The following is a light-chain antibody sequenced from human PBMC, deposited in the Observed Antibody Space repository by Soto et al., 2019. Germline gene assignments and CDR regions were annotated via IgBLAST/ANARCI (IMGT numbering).Light chain of an antibody. CDR1: SSDVGSYNL. V-gene: IGLV2-14*02. J-gene: IGLJ1*01. Sequence: QSVLTQPASVSGSPGQSITISCTGTSSDVGSYNLVSWYQQHPGKAPKLMIYEGSKRPSGVSNRFSGSKSGNTASLTISGLLAEDEADYYCCSYTSSSLYVFGTGTKLTVL. CDR3: CSYTSSSLYV. CDR2: EGS.